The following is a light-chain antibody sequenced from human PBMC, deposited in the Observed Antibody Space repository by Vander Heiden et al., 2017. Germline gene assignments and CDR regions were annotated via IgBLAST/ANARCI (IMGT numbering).Light chain of an antibody. Sequence: DIVMTQSPDSLPVALGGGTTINCNSTQSVLYSFNNKNYLAWFQQKTGQPPRLLIYWASIRESGVPDRFSGSGSGTDFTLTISSLQTEDVAVYYCQQYYSFPHTFGQGTKLEIK. J-gene: IGKJ2*01. CDR2: WAS. CDR1: QSVLYSFNNKNY. V-gene: IGKV4-1*01. CDR3: QQYYSFPHT.